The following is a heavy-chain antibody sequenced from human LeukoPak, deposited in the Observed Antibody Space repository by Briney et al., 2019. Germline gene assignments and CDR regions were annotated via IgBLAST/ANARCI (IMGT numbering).Heavy chain of an antibody. D-gene: IGHD5/OR15-5a*01. V-gene: IGHV3-7*01. Sequence: GRSLRLSCATSGFTFSSYWMSWVRQTPGKWLEWVAYIKQDGSEKYYVDSVKGRFTISRDNAKSSLYLQMNRLRAEDTAVYYCARVITVYNVYEEVAEYFQYWGQGTLVTVSS. J-gene: IGHJ1*01. CDR1: GFTFSSYW. CDR2: IKQDGSEK. CDR3: ARVITVYNVYEEVAEYFQY.